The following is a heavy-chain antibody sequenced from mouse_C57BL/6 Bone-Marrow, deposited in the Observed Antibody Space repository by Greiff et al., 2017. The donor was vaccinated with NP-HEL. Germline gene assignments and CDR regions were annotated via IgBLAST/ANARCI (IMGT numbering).Heavy chain of an antibody. CDR3: ARRDYYGSSWAWFAY. CDR1: GFTFSSYG. V-gene: IGHV5-6*01. J-gene: IGHJ3*01. D-gene: IGHD1-1*01. CDR2: ISSGGSYT. Sequence: EVHLVESGGDLVKPGGSLKLSCAASGFTFSSYGMSWVRQTPDKRLEWVATISSGGSYTYYLDSVKGRFTISRDNAKNTLYLQMSSLKSEDTAMYYCARRDYYGSSWAWFAYWGQGTLVTVSA.